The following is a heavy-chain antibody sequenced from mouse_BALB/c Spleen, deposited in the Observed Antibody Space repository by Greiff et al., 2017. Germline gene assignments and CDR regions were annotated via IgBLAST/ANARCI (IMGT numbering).Heavy chain of an antibody. CDR2: IYPYNGGT. J-gene: IGHJ3*01. CDR1: GYTFTDYN. V-gene: IGHV1S29*02. Sequence: EVKLMESGPELVKPGASVKISCKASGYTFTDYNMHWVKQSHGKSLEWIGYIYPYNGGTGYNQKFKSKATLTVDNSSSTAYMELRSLTSEDSAVYYCASGNYGAYWGQGTLVTVSA. CDR3: ASGNYGAY. D-gene: IGHD2-1*01.